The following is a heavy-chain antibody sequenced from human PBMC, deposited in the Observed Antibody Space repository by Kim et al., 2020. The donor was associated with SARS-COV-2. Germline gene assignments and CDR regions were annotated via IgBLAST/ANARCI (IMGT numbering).Heavy chain of an antibody. D-gene: IGHD1-26*01. V-gene: IGHV4-59*01. CDR3: ARWDCYYFYGVDV. Sequence: YNPTLQSRLTISVDTSENTFSLKVRSVTAADTAVYYCARWDCYYFYGVDVWGQGTTVTVSS. J-gene: IGHJ6*02.